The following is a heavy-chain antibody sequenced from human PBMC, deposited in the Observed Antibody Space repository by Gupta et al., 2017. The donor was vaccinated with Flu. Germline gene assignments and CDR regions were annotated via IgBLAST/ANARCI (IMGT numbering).Heavy chain of an antibody. CDR1: Y. D-gene: IGHD3-22*01. Sequence: YWSWIRQPAGRGLEWIGRCYASGGITYNPSLKSRVSMSVDTSKNQFSLKLTAVTAADTAVYYCSSGYYYDSDGYFFDAWGQGTLVTVSA. V-gene: IGHV4-4*07. CDR2: CYASGGI. CDR3: SSGYYYDSDGYFFDA. J-gene: IGHJ4*02.